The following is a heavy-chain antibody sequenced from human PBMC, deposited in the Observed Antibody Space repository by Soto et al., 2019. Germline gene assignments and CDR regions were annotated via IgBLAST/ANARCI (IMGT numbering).Heavy chain of an antibody. Sequence: GSLRLSCAASGFTFSNAWMSWVRQAPGKGLEWVGRIKSKTDGGTTDYAAPVKGRFTISRDDSKNTLYLQMNSLKTEDTAVYYCTTPDTAKPPYYYYGMDVWGQGTTVTVSS. D-gene: IGHD5-18*01. J-gene: IGHJ6*02. CDR3: TTPDTAKPPYYYYGMDV. CDR1: GFTFSNAW. CDR2: IKSKTDGGTT. V-gene: IGHV3-15*01.